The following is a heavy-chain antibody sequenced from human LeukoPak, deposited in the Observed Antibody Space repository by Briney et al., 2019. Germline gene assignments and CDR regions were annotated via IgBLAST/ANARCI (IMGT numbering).Heavy chain of an antibody. V-gene: IGHV3-73*01. CDR1: GFPFSGST. J-gene: IGHJ4*02. CDR2: VSSKLNNYAT. CDR3: TTDLTSAIYYY. D-gene: IGHD1-26*01. Sequence: PGGSLRLSCAASGFPFSGSTIHWVRQASGKGLEWVGRVSSKLNNYATEYAASVKGRFTMSRDDSQHTAYLQMNSLKTEDTAVYYCTTDLTSAIYYYWGQGTLVTVSS.